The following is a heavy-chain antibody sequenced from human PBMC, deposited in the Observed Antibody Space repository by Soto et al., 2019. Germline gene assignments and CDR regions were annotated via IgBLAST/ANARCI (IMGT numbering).Heavy chain of an antibody. Sequence: QVQLVESGGGVVQPGRSLRLSCAASGFTFSSYGMHWVRQAPGKGLEWVAVISYDGSNKYYADSVKGRFTISRDNSKNTLYVQMNSLRAEDTAVYYCASPRPYDSSGYYYYYGMDVWGQGTTVTVSS. D-gene: IGHD3-22*01. CDR2: ISYDGSNK. V-gene: IGHV3-30*03. CDR3: ASPRPYDSSGYYYYYGMDV. J-gene: IGHJ6*02. CDR1: GFTFSSYG.